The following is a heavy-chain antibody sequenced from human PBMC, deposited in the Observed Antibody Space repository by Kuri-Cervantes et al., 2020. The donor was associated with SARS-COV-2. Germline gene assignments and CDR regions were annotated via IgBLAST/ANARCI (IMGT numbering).Heavy chain of an antibody. V-gene: IGHV3-23*01. CDR2: ISGSGGST. CDR3: ARGPNLRRPVQFDY. CDR1: GFTFKSFW. J-gene: IGHJ4*02. Sequence: LSLTCAASGFTFKSFWMSWVRQAPGKGLEWVSAISGSGGSTNYADSVKGRFTISRDNAKNSLYLQMNSLRAEDTAVYYCARGPNLRRPVQFDYWGQGTLVTVSS. D-gene: IGHD4-17*01.